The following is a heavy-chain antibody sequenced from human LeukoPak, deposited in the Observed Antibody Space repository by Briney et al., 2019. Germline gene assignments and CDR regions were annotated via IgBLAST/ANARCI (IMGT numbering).Heavy chain of an antibody. J-gene: IGHJ6*02. V-gene: IGHV4-39*01. D-gene: IGHD2-8*01. CDR2: IYYSGST. CDR3: ARHYCTNGVCYTGHVDYYGMDV. CDR1: GGSISSSSYYY. Sequence: SETLSLTCSVSGGSISSSSYYYWGWIRQPPGKGLEWIGSIYYSGSTYYNPSLKSRVTISVDTSKNQFSLKLSSVTAADTAVYFCARHYCTNGVCYTGHVDYYGMDVWGQGTTVTVSS.